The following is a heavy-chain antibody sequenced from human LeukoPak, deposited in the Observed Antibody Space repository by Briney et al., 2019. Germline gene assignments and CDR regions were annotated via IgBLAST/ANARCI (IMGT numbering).Heavy chain of an antibody. CDR3: ARATLSDYYFNY. J-gene: IGHJ4*02. Sequence: GASVTVSFTASGYTFTIYYMHWVRQAPGQGLEWMGIINPSGGSTSYTQKFQGRVTMTRDTSTNTVYMELSSLRSEDTAVYFCARATLSDYYFNYWGQGTLVTVSS. CDR2: INPSGGST. CDR1: GYTFTIYY. V-gene: IGHV1-46*01.